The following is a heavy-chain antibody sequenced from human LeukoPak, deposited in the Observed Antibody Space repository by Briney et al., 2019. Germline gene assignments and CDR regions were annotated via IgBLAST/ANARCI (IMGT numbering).Heavy chain of an antibody. D-gene: IGHD6-6*01. CDR2: IYTSGST. J-gene: IGHJ6*03. V-gene: IGHV4-4*09. CDR1: GGSISSYY. Sequence: SETLSLTCTVSGGSISSYYWSWIRQPPGKGLEWIGYIYTSGSTNYNPSLKSRATISVDTSKNQFSLKLSSVTAADTAVYYCARSIAARPSHGYYYYYMDVWGKGTTVTVSS. CDR3: ARSIAARPSHGYYYYYMDV.